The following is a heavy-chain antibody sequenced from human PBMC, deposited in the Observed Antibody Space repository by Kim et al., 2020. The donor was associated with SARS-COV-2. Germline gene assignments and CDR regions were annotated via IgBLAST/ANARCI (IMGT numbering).Heavy chain of an antibody. CDR1: GFTVSSNY. D-gene: IGHD3-22*01. J-gene: IGHJ4*02. V-gene: IGHV3-53*01. CDR3: ARSFGSGPYYYDSSGTYYFDY. Sequence: GGSLRLSCAASGFTVSSNYMSWVRQAPGKGLEWVSVIYSGGSTYYADSVKGRFTISRDNSKNTLYLQMNSLRAEDTAVYYCARSFGSGPYYYDSSGTYYFDYWGQGTLVTVSS. CDR2: IYSGGST.